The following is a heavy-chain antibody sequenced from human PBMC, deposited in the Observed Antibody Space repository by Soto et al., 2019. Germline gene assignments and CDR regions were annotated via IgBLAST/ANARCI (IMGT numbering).Heavy chain of an antibody. CDR3: AKAYFVWSSEQPYYFGH. Sequence: EVQLLDSGGVLVQPGGSLRLSCAASGFTFSNYAMTWVRQGPGKGLEWVSGISGSGGRSYYADAVKGRFTISTDNSKSSLYLQMNSLRAEDTAVYYCAKAYFVWSSEQPYYFGHWAQGTLVTVAS. D-gene: IGHD3-16*01. V-gene: IGHV3-23*01. CDR1: GFTFSNYA. CDR2: ISGSGGRS. J-gene: IGHJ4*02.